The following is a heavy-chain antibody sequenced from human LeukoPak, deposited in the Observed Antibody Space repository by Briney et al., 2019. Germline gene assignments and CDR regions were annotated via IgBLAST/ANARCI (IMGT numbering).Heavy chain of an antibody. CDR2: IYYSGNT. D-gene: IGHD1-26*01. CDR3: ARRFPRYYGSRPNYFDY. CDR1: GGSISSSTYY. V-gene: IGHV4-39*07. J-gene: IGHJ4*02. Sequence: PSETLSLTCTVYGGSISSSTYYWGWIRQPPGKGLEWIGNIYYSGNTYYNPSLESRVTISVDTSKNQFSLKLSSVTAADTAVYYCARRFPRYYGSRPNYFDYWGQGTLVTVSS.